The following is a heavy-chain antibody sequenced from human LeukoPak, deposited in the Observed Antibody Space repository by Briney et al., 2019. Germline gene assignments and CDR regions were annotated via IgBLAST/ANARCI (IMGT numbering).Heavy chain of an antibody. CDR3: AKEGDYSPGHKFDL. Sequence: QTGGSLRLSCAASGFTFNNYLMSWVRQAPGKGLEWVSVLFTGGGRTLYADSVKGRFTISGDTSRTTLYLQMNGLRAEDTAVYYCAKEGDYSPGHKFDLWGQGTLVTVSS. CDR2: LFTGGGRT. V-gene: IGHV3-23*01. J-gene: IGHJ4*02. D-gene: IGHD3-10*01. CDR1: GFTFNNYL.